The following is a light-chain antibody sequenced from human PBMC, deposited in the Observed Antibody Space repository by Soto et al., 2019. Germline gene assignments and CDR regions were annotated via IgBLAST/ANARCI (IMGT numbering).Light chain of an antibody. Sequence: EIVLTQSPGTLSLSPGENATLSCRASQTVSSTYFAWYQQRPGQPPRLLIYGASRRAAGIPDRFSGSGSGTDFTLTIRRLEPEDFAVYYCQQYGRSLTFGQGTRLEIK. CDR2: GAS. V-gene: IGKV3-20*01. CDR1: QTVSSTY. J-gene: IGKJ5*01. CDR3: QQYGRSLT.